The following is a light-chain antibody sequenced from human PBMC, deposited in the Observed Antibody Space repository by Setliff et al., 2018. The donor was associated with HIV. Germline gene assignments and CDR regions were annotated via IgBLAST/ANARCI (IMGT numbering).Light chain of an antibody. CDR2: NNN. J-gene: IGLJ2*01. V-gene: IGLV1-44*01. CDR1: SSNIGSNT. Sequence: QSVLTQPPSTSGTPGQWVTISCSGSSSNIGSNTVNWYQHLPGTAPKLVISNNNQRPSGVPDRFSASKSGTSASLAISGLQSEDEADYYCATWDGSLEAVVFGGGTKGTVL. CDR3: ATWDGSLEAVV.